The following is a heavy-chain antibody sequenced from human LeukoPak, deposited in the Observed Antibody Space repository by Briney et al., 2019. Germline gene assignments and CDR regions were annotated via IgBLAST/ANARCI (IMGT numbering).Heavy chain of an antibody. CDR1: GGSLSSGGDY. CDR2: IYYSGTS. V-gene: IGHV4-31*03. J-gene: IGHJ4*02. Sequence: SQTLSLTCTVSGGSLSSGGDYWGWIRQHPGKGLEWIGHIYYSGTSFYNPSLTSRVTISVHTSKNQFSLKLSSVTAADTAVYYCARENYFDYWGQGTLVTVSS. CDR3: ARENYFDY.